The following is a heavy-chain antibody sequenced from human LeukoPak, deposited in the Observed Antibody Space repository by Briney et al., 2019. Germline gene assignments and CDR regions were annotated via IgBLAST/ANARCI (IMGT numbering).Heavy chain of an antibody. J-gene: IGHJ6*02. Sequence: ASVKVSCKASGGTFSSYAISWVRQAPGQGLEWMGRIIPILGIANYAQKFQGRVTITADKSTSTAYMELSSLRSEDTAVYYCVSYYGSGSYYAPYYCGMDVWGQGTTVTVSS. CDR3: VSYYGSGSYYAPYYCGMDV. V-gene: IGHV1-69*04. CDR1: GGTFSSYA. CDR2: IIPILGIA. D-gene: IGHD3-10*01.